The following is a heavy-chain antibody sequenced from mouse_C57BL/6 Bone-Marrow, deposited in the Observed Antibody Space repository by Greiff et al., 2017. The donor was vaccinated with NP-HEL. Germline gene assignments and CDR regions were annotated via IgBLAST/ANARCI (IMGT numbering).Heavy chain of an antibody. CDR3: ASGDGYYY. V-gene: IGHV1-69*01. CDR1: GYTFTSYW. J-gene: IGHJ2*01. Sequence: VQLQQPGAELVMPGASVKLSCKASGYTFTSYWMHWVKQRPGQGLEWIGEIDPSDSYTNYNQKFKGKSTLTVDKSSSTAYMQLSSLTSEDSAVYYCASGDGYYYWGQGTTLTVSS. CDR2: IDPSDSYT. D-gene: IGHD2-3*01.